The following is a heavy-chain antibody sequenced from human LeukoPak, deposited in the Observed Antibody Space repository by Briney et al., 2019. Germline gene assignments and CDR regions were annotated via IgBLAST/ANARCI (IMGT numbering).Heavy chain of an antibody. Sequence: GGSLTLPCAVSGFPFSSYAMHWVREATGKGLEYASAISSYGGSTFYRISEKGRFTIYRDNQKNTLYPQMDSLRAEHTSVYFCAGGPFNKLYESSGYFAFYIWSQGTMVTVSS. V-gene: IGHV3-64*01. J-gene: IGHJ3*02. CDR2: ISSYGGST. D-gene: IGHD3-22*01. CDR3: AGGPFNKLYESSGYFAFYI. CDR1: GFPFSSYA.